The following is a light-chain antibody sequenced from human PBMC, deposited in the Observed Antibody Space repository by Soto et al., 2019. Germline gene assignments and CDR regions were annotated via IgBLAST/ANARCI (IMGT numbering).Light chain of an antibody. V-gene: IGLV2-8*01. Sequence: QSALTQPPSASGSPGQSVTISCTGTSSDVGAYNFVSWFQQHPGKAPKLMIYDVSKRPSGVPDRFSGSKSDNTASLTVYGLQAEDEGDYYCSSYTSSSPYVFGTGTKLTVL. CDR2: DVS. CDR1: SSDVGAYNF. CDR3: SSYTSSSPYV. J-gene: IGLJ1*01.